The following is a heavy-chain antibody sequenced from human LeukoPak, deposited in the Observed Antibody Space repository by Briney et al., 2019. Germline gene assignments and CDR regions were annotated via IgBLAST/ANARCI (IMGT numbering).Heavy chain of an antibody. CDR1: GFTFSSYA. Sequence: GSLSLSCAASGFTFSSYAMHWVRQAPGKGLEYVSAISSNGGSTYYANSVKGRFTISRDNSKNTLYLQMGSLRAEDMAVYYCARDDSSGLRAYYFEYWGQGTLVTVSS. V-gene: IGHV3-64*01. D-gene: IGHD3-22*01. CDR2: ISSNGGST. J-gene: IGHJ4*02. CDR3: ARDDSSGLRAYYFEY.